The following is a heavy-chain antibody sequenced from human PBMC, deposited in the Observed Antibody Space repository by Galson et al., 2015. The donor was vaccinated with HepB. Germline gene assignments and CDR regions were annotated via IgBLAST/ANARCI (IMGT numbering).Heavy chain of an antibody. CDR1: GFTFANYA. Sequence: SLRLSCAASGFTFANYAFSWVRQAPGEGLDWVSGITDSGTGIYYADSVKGRFTMSRDNSRNTLYLQMNSLRAEDTAVYYCARDLFDQGFDYWGQGTLVTVSS. CDR2: ITDSGTGI. CDR3: ARDLFDQGFDY. D-gene: IGHD2-21*01. J-gene: IGHJ4*02. V-gene: IGHV3-23*01.